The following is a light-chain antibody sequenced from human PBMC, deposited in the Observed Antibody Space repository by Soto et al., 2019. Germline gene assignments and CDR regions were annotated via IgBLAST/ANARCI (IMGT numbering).Light chain of an antibody. CDR1: QSVFSRY. Sequence: EIVLTQSPGTLSLSPGERATLSCRASQSVFSRYVAWYQQKPGQAPRLLISGASSRATGIADRFSGSGSGTDFTLTISRLEAEDFAVYYCQQYGSSPPTCGGGTKVEIK. J-gene: IGKJ4*01. CDR3: QQYGSSPPT. V-gene: IGKV3-20*01. CDR2: GAS.